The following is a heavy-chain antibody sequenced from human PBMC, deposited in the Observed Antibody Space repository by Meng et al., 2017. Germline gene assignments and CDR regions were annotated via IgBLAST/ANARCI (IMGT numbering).Heavy chain of an antibody. CDR3: ARDLPRGGYSYGSLRDYFDY. D-gene: IGHD5-18*01. Sequence: ASVKVSCKASGYTFTGYYMHWVRQAPGQGLEWMGWINPNSGGTNYAQKFQGRVTMTRDTSISTAYMELSRLRSDDTAVYYCARDLPRGGYSYGSLRDYFDYWGQGTLVTVSS. J-gene: IGHJ4*02. V-gene: IGHV1-2*02. CDR1: GYTFTGYY. CDR2: INPNSGGT.